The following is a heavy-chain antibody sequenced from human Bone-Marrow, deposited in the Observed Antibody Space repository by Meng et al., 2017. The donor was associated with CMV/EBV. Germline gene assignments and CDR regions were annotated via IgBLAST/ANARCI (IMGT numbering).Heavy chain of an antibody. CDR3: ARGVAVAGPGDY. CDR1: GGTFSSYA. Sequence: QVQLVQSGAEVKKPGSSVKVSCKASGGTFSSYAISWVRQAPGQGLEWMGGIIPIFGPANYAQKLQGRVTMTTDTSTSTAYMELRSLRSDDTAVYYCARGVAVAGPGDYWGQGTLVTVSS. J-gene: IGHJ4*02. D-gene: IGHD6-19*01. CDR2: IIPIFGPA. V-gene: IGHV1-69*05.